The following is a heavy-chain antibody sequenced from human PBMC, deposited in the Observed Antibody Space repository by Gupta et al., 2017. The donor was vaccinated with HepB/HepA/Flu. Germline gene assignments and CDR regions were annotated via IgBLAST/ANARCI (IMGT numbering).Heavy chain of an antibody. D-gene: IGHD1-7*01. CDR3: TAVSTGTYYFHD. CDR1: GFTFSDHY. CDR2: SRNKAKGYTT. J-gene: IGHJ4*02. V-gene: IGHV3-72*01. Sequence: EVQLVESGGGLVQPGGSLRLSCAASGFTFSDHYMDWVRQAPGKGLEWVGRSRNKAKGYTTDYAASVKGRFTVSRDDSKTSVYLQMNSLKTEDTAIYFCTAVSTGTYYFHDWGQGTLVTVSS.